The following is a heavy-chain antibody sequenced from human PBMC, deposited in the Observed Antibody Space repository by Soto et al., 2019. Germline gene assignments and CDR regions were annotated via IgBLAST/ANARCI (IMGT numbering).Heavy chain of an antibody. V-gene: IGHV4-34*01. CDR2: INHSGST. Sequence: SETLSLTCTVSGGSISSYYCSWIRQPPGKGLEWIGEINHSGSTNYSPSLKSRVTISVDTSKNQFSLKLSSVTAADTAVYYCARDSCGGDCYTNYYYYGMDVWGQGTTVTVSS. CDR3: ARDSCGGDCYTNYYYYGMDV. J-gene: IGHJ6*02. D-gene: IGHD2-21*02. CDR1: GGSISSYY.